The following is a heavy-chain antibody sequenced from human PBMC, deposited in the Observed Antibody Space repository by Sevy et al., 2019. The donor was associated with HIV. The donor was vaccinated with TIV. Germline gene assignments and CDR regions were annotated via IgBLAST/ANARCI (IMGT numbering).Heavy chain of an antibody. CDR1: GFTFSSYS. D-gene: IGHD1-26*01. V-gene: IGHV3-48*01. CDR3: ARVFYSNWFDP. Sequence: GGSLRLSCAASGFTFSSYSMNWVRQAPGKGLEWVSYISSSSSTIYYADSVKGRFTISRENAKNSLYLQMNSLRAEDTAVYYCARVFYSNWFDPWGPGTLVTVSS. CDR2: ISSSSSTI. J-gene: IGHJ5*02.